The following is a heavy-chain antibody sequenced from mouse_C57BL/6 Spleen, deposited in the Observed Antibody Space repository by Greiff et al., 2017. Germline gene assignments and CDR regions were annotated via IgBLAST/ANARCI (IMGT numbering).Heavy chain of an antibody. J-gene: IGHJ2*01. D-gene: IGHD1-1*01. CDR2: IDPETGGT. V-gene: IGHV1-15*01. CDR1: GYTFTDYE. Sequence: QVQLQQPGAELVRPGASVTLSCKASGYTFTDYEMHWVKQTPVHGLEWIGAIDPETGGTAYNQKFKGKAILTADKSSSTAYMELRSLTSEDSAVYYCTRYYYGWGQGTTLTVSS. CDR3: TRYYYG.